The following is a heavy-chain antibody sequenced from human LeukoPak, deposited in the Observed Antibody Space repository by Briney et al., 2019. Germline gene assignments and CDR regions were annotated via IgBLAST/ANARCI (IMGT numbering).Heavy chain of an antibody. CDR1: GFTFSNYV. CDR2: IIPIFATA. Sequence: GGSLRLSCGASGFTFSNYVINWVRQAPGQGLEWMGGIIPIFATADYAQKFQGRVTITADESTSTAYMELSSLRSEDTAVYYCAVGVRGSGSYQIWGHAFDIWGQGTMVTVSS. V-gene: IGHV1-69*01. J-gene: IGHJ3*02. D-gene: IGHD3-10*01. CDR3: AVGVRGSGSYQIWGHAFDI.